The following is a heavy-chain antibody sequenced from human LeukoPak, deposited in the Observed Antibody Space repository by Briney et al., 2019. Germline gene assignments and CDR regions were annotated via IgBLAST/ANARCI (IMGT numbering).Heavy chain of an antibody. CDR2: IDWDDDK. V-gene: IGHV2-70*11. Sequence: SGPALVKPTQTLTLTCTFSGFSLSTSGMCVSWIRQPPGKALEWLARIDWDDDKYYSTSLKTRLTISKDTSKNQVVLTMTNMDPVDTATYYCARSFHYYDSSGYYSFQHWGQGTLVTVSS. CDR3: ARSFHYYDSSGYYSFQH. D-gene: IGHD3-22*01. CDR1: GFSLSTSGMC. J-gene: IGHJ1*01.